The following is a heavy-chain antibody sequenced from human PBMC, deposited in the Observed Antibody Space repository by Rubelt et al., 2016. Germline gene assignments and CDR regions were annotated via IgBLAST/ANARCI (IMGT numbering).Heavy chain of an antibody. V-gene: IGHV3-9*01. Sequence: GYADSVKGRFTISRDNAKNSLYLQMNSLRAEDTALYYCAKERTRYCSGGSCYGYGMDVWGQGTTVTVSS. CDR3: AKERTRYCSGGSCYGYGMDV. D-gene: IGHD2-15*01. J-gene: IGHJ6*02.